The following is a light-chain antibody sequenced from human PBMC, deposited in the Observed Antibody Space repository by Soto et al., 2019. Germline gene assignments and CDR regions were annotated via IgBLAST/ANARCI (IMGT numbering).Light chain of an antibody. CDR2: GAS. Sequence: ETAMTQSPVTLSLSPGERATLSCRASQTVGDNVACYRQKPGQPPSLLIYGASTRAPGVPARFSGSGSGTDFILTISSLQSEDFGCYFCHQYNNWPLGTFGQGTRVEI. V-gene: IGKV3-15*01. J-gene: IGKJ1*01. CDR3: HQYNNWPLGT. CDR1: QTVGDN.